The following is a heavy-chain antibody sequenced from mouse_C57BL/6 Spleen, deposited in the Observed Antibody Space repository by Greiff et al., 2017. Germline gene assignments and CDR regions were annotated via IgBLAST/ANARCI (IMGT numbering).Heavy chain of an antibody. V-gene: IGHV5-4*03. Sequence: EVMLVESGGGLVKPGGSLKLSCAASGFTFSSYAMSWVRQTPEKRLEWVATISDGGSYTYYPDNVKGRFTISRDNAKNNLYLQMSHLKSEDTAMYYCARPRWFAYWGQGTLVTVSA. J-gene: IGHJ3*01. CDR2: ISDGGSYT. CDR3: ARPRWFAY. CDR1: GFTFSSYA.